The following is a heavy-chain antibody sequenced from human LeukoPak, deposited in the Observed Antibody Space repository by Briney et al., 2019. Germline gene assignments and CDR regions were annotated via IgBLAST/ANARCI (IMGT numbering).Heavy chain of an antibody. CDR1: GGSISSGSYY. Sequence: SETLSLTCTVSGGSISSGSYYWSWIRQPAGKGLEWIGRIYTSGSTNYNPSLKSRVTISVDTSKNQFSLKLSSVTAADTAVYYCARDKSVAAPFRAFDIWGQGTMVTVSS. CDR3: ARDKSVAAPFRAFDI. D-gene: IGHD6-13*01. CDR2: IYTSGST. V-gene: IGHV4-61*02. J-gene: IGHJ3*02.